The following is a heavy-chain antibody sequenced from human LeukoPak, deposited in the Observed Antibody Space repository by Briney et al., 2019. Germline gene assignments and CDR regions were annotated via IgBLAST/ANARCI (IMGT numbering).Heavy chain of an antibody. CDR2: FDPEDGET. CDR3: ANPDDSSGYYYCTN. V-gene: IGHV1-24*01. Sequence: ASVKVSCKVSGYTLTELSMHWVRQAPGKGLEWMGGFDPEDGETIYAQKFQGRVTMTEDTSTDTAYMELSSLRSEDTAVYYCANPDDSSGYYYCTNWGQGTLVTVSS. CDR1: GYTLTELS. D-gene: IGHD3-22*01. J-gene: IGHJ4*02.